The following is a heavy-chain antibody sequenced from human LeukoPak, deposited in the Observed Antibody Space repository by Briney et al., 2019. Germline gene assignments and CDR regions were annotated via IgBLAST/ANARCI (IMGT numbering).Heavy chain of an antibody. CDR3: ASASAVYPSYYYGMDV. D-gene: IGHD2-8*01. CDR2: ISTSGTKT. Sequence: HPGGSLRLSCAASGFTFSDYNMIWVRQAPGKGLEWISYISTSGTKTYYADSVKGRFTISRDNSKNTLYLQMNSLRAEDTAVYYCASASAVYPSYYYGMDVWGQGTTVTVSS. CDR1: GFTFSDYN. J-gene: IGHJ6*02. V-gene: IGHV3-48*01.